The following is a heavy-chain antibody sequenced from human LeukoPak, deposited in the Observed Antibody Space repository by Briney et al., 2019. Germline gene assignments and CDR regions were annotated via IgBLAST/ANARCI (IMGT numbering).Heavy chain of an antibody. D-gene: IGHD3-22*01. J-gene: IGHJ4*02. CDR3: AKAGEHYDSSGYPPDY. CDR1: GFTFSSYG. Sequence: PGGSLRLSCAASGFTFSSYGMHWVRQAPGKGLEWVAVISYDGSNKYYADSVKGRFTISRDNSKNTLYLQMNSLRAEDTAVYYCAKAGEHYDSSGYPPDYWGQGTLVTVSS. V-gene: IGHV3-30*18. CDR2: ISYDGSNK.